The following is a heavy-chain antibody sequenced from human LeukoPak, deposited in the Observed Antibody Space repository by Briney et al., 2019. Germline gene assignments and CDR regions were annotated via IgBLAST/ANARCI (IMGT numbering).Heavy chain of an antibody. D-gene: IGHD3-9*01. Sequence: GGSLRLSCAASGFTFSSYAMSWVRQAPGKGLEWVLAISGSGGSTYYADSVKGRFTISRDNSKNTLYLQMNSLRAEDTAVYYCAKDMRFDWTPYYFDYWGQGTLVTISS. J-gene: IGHJ4*02. V-gene: IGHV3-23*01. CDR2: ISGSGGST. CDR3: AKDMRFDWTPYYFDY. CDR1: GFTFSSYA.